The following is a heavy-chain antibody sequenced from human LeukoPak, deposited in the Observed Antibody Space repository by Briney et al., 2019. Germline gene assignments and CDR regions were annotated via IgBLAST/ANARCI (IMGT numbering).Heavy chain of an antibody. J-gene: IGHJ4*02. Sequence: ASVKLSCKASGYTFTDYYMHWVRQAPGQGLEWMGRINPNSGDTSQAQNFQGRVTLTRDTSISTAYMDLSSLRSDDSAIYYCAGEYCSGGTCRQGFDYWGQGTLVTVSS. V-gene: IGHV1-2*06. D-gene: IGHD2-15*01. CDR2: INPNSGDT. CDR3: AGEYCSGGTCRQGFDY. CDR1: GYTFTDYY.